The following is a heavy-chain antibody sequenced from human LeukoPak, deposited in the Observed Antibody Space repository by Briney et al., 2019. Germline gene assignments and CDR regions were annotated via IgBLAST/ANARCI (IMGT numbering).Heavy chain of an antibody. J-gene: IGHJ4*02. CDR3: AKDLGSSGWPL. D-gene: IGHD6-19*01. Sequence: GGSLRLSCAASGFTFSSYGMHWVRQAPGKGLEWVAVISYDGSNKYYADSVKGRFTISRDNSKNTLYLQMNSLRAEDTAVYYCAKDLGSSGWPLWGQGTLVTVSS. CDR1: GFTFSSYG. V-gene: IGHV3-30*18. CDR2: ISYDGSNK.